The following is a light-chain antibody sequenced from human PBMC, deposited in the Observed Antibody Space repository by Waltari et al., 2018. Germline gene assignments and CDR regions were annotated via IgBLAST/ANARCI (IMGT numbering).Light chain of an antibody. CDR2: RTY. Sequence: QTVVTQEPSVSVSPGGTVTLTCALSSGSVSTSSYPSWYQQNPGQATRTLIYRTYTRLCAVPNRFSGSILSNKAALTIAGAQADDEADYYCVLYMDSGIWVFGGGTKLTVL. CDR3: VLYMDSGIWV. CDR1: SGSVSTSSY. J-gene: IGLJ3*02. V-gene: IGLV8-61*01.